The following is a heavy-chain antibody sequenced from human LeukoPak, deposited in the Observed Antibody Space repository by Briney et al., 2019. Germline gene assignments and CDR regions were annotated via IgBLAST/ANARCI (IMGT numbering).Heavy chain of an antibody. CDR2: ISGSGGST. D-gene: IGHD5-18*01. Sequence: GGSLRLSCAASGFTVSSNYMSWVRQAPGKGLEWVSAISGSGGSTFYADSVKGRFTISRDNSKHTVYLQMNSLRAEDTAVYYCAKDFVYTAMVLDYWGQGTLVTVSS. J-gene: IGHJ4*02. CDR3: AKDFVYTAMVLDY. V-gene: IGHV3-23*01. CDR1: GFTVSSNY.